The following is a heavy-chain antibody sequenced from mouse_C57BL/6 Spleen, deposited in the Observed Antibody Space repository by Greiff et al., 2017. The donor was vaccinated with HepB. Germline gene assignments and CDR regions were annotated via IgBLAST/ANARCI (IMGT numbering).Heavy chain of an antibody. J-gene: IGHJ2*01. CDR1: GYTFTSYW. Sequence: QVHVKQPGAELVKPGASVKMSCKASGYTFTSYWITWVKQRPGQGLEWIGDIYPGSGSTNYNEKFKSKATLTVDTSSSTAYMQLSSLTSEDSAVYYCATAQVDYWGQGTTLTVSS. CDR2: IYPGSGST. CDR3: ATAQVDY. V-gene: IGHV1-55*01. D-gene: IGHD3-2*02.